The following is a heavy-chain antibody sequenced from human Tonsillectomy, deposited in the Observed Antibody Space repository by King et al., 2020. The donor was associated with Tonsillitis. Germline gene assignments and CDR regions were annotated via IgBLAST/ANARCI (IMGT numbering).Heavy chain of an antibody. V-gene: IGHV3-49*03. CDR3: TRDSYFDSTGYSPHPSPDY. Sequence: VQLVESGGGLVQPGRSLRLSCTASGFTFGDYAMSWFRQAPGKGLEWVGFIRSKPYGETTEYAASVKGRFTISRDDSKSIAYLKMNSLKTEDTAVYYCTRDSYFDSTGYSPHPSPDYWGQGTLVTVSS. CDR2: IRSKPYGETT. CDR1: GFTFGDYA. J-gene: IGHJ4*02. D-gene: IGHD3-22*01.